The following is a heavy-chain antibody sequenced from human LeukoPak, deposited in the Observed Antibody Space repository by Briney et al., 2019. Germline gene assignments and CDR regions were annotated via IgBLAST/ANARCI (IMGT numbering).Heavy chain of an antibody. CDR2: IYYSGST. D-gene: IGHD7-27*01. CDR3: ARGGQATRTGDLGFYRYFDL. V-gene: IGHV4-59*01. CDR1: GGSISSYY. J-gene: IGHJ2*01. Sequence: ASETLSLTCTVSGGSISSYYWSWIRQPPGKGLEWIGYIYYSGSTNYNPSLKSRATISVDASKNQFSLKLSSVTAADTAVFYCARGGQATRTGDLGFYRYFDLWGRGTLVTVSS.